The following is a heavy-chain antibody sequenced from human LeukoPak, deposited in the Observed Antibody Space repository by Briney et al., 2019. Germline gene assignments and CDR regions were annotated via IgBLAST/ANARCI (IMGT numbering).Heavy chain of an antibody. Sequence: ASVKVSCKASGYTFTGYGISWVRQAPGQGLEWMGWISAYNGNTNYAQKLQGRVTMTTDTSTSTAYMELRSLRSDDTAVYYCARVRQLSIAARSPLSDYWGQGTLVTVSS. V-gene: IGHV1-18*01. CDR1: GYTFTGYG. CDR2: ISAYNGNT. CDR3: ARVRQLSIAARSPLSDY. D-gene: IGHD6-6*01. J-gene: IGHJ4*02.